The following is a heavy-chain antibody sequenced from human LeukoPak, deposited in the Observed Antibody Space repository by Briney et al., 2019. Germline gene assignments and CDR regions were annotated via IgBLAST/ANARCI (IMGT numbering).Heavy chain of an antibody. CDR3: ARGRGYSYGYSHWFDP. CDR1: GYTFTSYG. CDR2: ISAYNGNT. Sequence: GASVKVSCKASGYTFTSYGISWVRQAPGQGLEWMGWISAYNGNTNYAQKLQGRVTMTTDTSTSTAYMELSSLRSEDTAVYYCARGRGYSYGYSHWFDPWGQGTLVTVSS. J-gene: IGHJ5*02. V-gene: IGHV1-18*01. D-gene: IGHD5-18*01.